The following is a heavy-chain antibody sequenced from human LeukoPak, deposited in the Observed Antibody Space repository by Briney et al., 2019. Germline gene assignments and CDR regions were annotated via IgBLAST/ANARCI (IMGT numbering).Heavy chain of an antibody. CDR2: IYPGDSDT. CDR1: GYSFTSYW. CDR3: ARHHCSSTSCYPPYYYYGMDV. J-gene: IGHJ6*02. D-gene: IGHD2-2*01. V-gene: IGHV5-51*01. Sequence: GESLKISCKGSGYSFTSYWIGWVRQMPGKGLEWMGIIYPGDSDTRYSPSFQGQVTISADESISTAYLQWSSLKASDTAMYYCARHHCSSTSCYPPYYYYGMDVWGQGTTVTVSS.